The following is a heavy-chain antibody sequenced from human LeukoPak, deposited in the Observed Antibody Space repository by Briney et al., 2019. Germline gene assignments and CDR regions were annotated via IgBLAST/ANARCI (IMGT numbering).Heavy chain of an antibody. CDR2: ISYDGSNK. J-gene: IGHJ4*02. Sequence: GGSLRLSCAASGFTFSSYAMHWVRQAPGKGLEWVAVISYDGSNKYYADSVKGRFTISRDNSKNTLYLQMNSLRAEDTAVYYCTNLGYATGWYGLVHWGQGTLVTVSS. CDR1: GFTFSSYA. CDR3: TNLGYATGWYGLVH. D-gene: IGHD6-19*01. V-gene: IGHV3-30-3*01.